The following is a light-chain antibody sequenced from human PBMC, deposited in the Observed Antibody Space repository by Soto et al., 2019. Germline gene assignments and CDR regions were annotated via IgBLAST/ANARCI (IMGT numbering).Light chain of an antibody. CDR2: DAY. CDR1: QSFRGL. Sequence: EIVWTQSPATLSLSPGERATLSCRASQSFRGLLAWYPQKPGQAPRLLIYDAYNRATGIPPRFSGSGSGTDFTLTISSLETEDSAVYYCQQRHMWPITFGQGTRLEIK. J-gene: IGKJ5*01. CDR3: QQRHMWPIT. V-gene: IGKV3-11*01.